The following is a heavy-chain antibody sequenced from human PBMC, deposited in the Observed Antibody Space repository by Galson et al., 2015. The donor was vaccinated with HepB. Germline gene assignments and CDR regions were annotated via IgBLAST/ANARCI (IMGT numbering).Heavy chain of an antibody. D-gene: IGHD6-13*01. CDR3: ARFTAAAGTGVGFDY. V-gene: IGHV4-31*03. Sequence: TLSLTCTVSGGSISSGGYYWSWIRQHPGKGLEWIGYIYYSGSTYYNPSLKSRVTISVDTSKNQFSLKLSSVTAADTAVYYCARFTAAAGTGVGFDYWGQGTLVTVSS. J-gene: IGHJ4*02. CDR2: IYYSGST. CDR1: GGSISSGGYY.